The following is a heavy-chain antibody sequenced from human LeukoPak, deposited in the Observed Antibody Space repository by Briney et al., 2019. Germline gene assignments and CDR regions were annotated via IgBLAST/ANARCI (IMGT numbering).Heavy chain of an antibody. CDR1: GGTFSSYA. CDR2: MNPNSGNT. J-gene: IGHJ5*02. CDR3: ARRSYGLVLFHTHNWFDP. D-gene: IGHD3-16*01. V-gene: IGHV1-8*02. Sequence: GASVKVSCKASGGTFSSYAINWVRQATGQGLEWMGWMNPNSGNTGYAQKFQGRVTMTRNTSISTAYMELSSLRSEDTAVYYCARRSYGLVLFHTHNWFDPWGQGTLVTVSS.